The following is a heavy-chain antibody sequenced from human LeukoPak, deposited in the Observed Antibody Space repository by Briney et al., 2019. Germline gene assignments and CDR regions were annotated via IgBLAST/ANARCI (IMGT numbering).Heavy chain of an antibody. CDR2: IYTSGST. Sequence: SETLSLTCTVSGGSISSYYWSWIRQPAGKGLEWIGRIYTSGSTNYNPSLKSRVTMSVDTSKNQFSLKLSSVTAADTAVYYCAREQWLVHYYGMDVWGQGTTVTVSS. CDR3: AREQWLVHYYGMDV. J-gene: IGHJ6*02. V-gene: IGHV4-4*07. D-gene: IGHD6-19*01. CDR1: GGSISSYY.